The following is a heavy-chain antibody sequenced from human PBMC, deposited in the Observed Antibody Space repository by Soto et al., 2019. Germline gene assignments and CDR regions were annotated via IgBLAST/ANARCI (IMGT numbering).Heavy chain of an antibody. CDR1: GGSISSYY. V-gene: IGHV4-59*01. CDR3: ARFDPDGYNYDY. CDR2: IYYSGST. D-gene: IGHD5-12*01. Sequence: SETLSLTCTVSGGSISSYYWSWIRQPPGKGLEWIGYIYYSGSTNYNPSLKSRVTISVDTSKNQFSLKLSSVTAADTAVYYCARFDPDGYNYDYWGQGTLVTVSS. J-gene: IGHJ4*02.